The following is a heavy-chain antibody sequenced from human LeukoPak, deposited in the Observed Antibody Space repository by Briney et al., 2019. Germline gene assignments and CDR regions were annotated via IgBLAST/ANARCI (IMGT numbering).Heavy chain of an antibody. CDR2: IYSGGST. V-gene: IGHV3-53*01. CDR1: GFTVSSNY. J-gene: IGHJ6*02. Sequence: GGSLRLSCAASGFTVSSNYMSWVRQAPGKGLEWVSVIYSGGSTYYADSVKGRFTISRDSSKNTLYLQMNSLRAEDTAVYYCASSPLLHYYGMDVWGQGTTVTVSS. CDR3: ASSPLLHYYGMDV.